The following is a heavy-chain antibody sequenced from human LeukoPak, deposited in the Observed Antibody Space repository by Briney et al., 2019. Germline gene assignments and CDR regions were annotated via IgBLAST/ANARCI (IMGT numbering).Heavy chain of an antibody. Sequence: ASVKVSRKVSGYTLTELSMHWVRQAPGKGLEWMGGFDPEDGEAIYAQKFQGRVTMTEDTSTDTAYMELSSLRSEDTAVYYCATEDAPGGTPGFDYWGQGTLVTVSS. J-gene: IGHJ4*02. V-gene: IGHV1-24*01. CDR2: FDPEDGEA. CDR1: GYTLTELS. D-gene: IGHD6-13*01. CDR3: ATEDAPGGTPGFDY.